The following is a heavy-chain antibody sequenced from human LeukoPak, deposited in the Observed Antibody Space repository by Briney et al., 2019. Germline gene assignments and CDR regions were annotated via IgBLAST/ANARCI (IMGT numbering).Heavy chain of an antibody. CDR1: ELTFSHYW. D-gene: IGHD2-15*01. J-gene: IGHJ3*02. Sequence: GGSLRLSCAASELTFSHYWMSWVRQAPGKGLEWVANIKEDGSQKYYLDSVKGRFTISRDNAKNSLYLQMNSLRAEDTAVYYCARDSGRNAFDIWGQGTMVTVSS. V-gene: IGHV3-7*01. CDR2: IKEDGSQK. CDR3: ARDSGRNAFDI.